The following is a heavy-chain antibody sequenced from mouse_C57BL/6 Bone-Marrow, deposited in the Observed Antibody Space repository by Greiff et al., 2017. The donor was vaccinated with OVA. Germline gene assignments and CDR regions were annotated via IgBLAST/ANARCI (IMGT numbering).Heavy chain of an antibody. D-gene: IGHD2-3*01. CDR3: ARRGGYWWYFDV. CDR1: GFTFSSYG. V-gene: IGHV5-6*02. CDR2: ISSGGSYT. J-gene: IGHJ1*03. Sequence: DVMLVESGGDLVKPGGSLKLSCAASGFTFSSYGMSWVRQTPDKRLEWVATISSGGSYTYYPDSVKGRFTISRDNAKNTLYLQMSSLKSEDTAMYYCARRGGYWWYFDVWGTGTTVTVSS.